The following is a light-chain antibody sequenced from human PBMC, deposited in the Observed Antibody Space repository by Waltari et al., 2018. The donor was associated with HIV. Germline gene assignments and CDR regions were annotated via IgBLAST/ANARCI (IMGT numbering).Light chain of an antibody. Sequence: QSVPTQPPSVSGAPGQRVTISCTGSSSNIGAGSDVHWYQHFPGTAPKLLIFGDSNRPSGVPDRFSGSKSGTSASLAITGLQAEDEADYYCQSYDTGLVFGGGTKLTVL. CDR1: SSNIGAGSD. V-gene: IGLV1-40*01. J-gene: IGLJ2*01. CDR2: GDS. CDR3: QSYDTGLV.